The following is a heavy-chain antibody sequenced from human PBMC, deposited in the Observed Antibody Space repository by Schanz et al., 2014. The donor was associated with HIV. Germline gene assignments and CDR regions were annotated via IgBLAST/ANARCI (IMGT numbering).Heavy chain of an antibody. Sequence: QEQLVESGGGLVKPGGSLRLSCAASGFTFSDYGMHWVRQAPGKGLEWVAVILYDGSNKYYADSVKGRSTISRDNSKNTLYLQMNSLRAEDTAVYYCATAAVTDYSDNWGQGTLVTVSS. CDR3: ATAAVTDYSDN. V-gene: IGHV3-33*08. CDR2: ILYDGSNK. CDR1: GFTFSDYG. D-gene: IGHD4-17*01. J-gene: IGHJ4*02.